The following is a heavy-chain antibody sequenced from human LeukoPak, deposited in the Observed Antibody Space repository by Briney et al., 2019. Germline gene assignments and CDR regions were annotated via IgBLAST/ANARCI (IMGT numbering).Heavy chain of an antibody. V-gene: IGHV4-34*01. CDR1: GGSFSGYY. CDR3: AATGGYCSSTSCYAPFGY. D-gene: IGHD2-2*01. Sequence: SETLSLTCAVYGGSFSGYYWSWIRQPPGKGLEWIGEINHSGSTNYNPSLKSRVTVSVDTSKNQFSLKLSSVTAADTAVYYCAATGGYCSSTSCYAPFGYWGQGTLVTVSS. CDR2: INHSGST. J-gene: IGHJ4*02.